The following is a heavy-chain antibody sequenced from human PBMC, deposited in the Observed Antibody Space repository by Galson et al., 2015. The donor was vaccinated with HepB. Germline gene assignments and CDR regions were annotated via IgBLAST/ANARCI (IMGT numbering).Heavy chain of an antibody. CDR3: ARDRGNGIAVAVGGGLVY. D-gene: IGHD6-19*01. V-gene: IGHV3-30*04. CDR2: ISYDGSNK. Sequence: SLRLSCAASGFTFSSYAMHWVRQAPGKGLEWVAVISYDGSNKYYADSVKGRFTISRDNSKNTLYLQMNSLRAEDTAVYYCARDRGNGIAVAVGGGLVYWGQGTLVTVSS. CDR1: GFTFSSYA. J-gene: IGHJ4*02.